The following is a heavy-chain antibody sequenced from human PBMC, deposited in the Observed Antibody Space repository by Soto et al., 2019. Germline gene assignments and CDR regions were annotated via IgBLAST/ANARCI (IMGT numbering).Heavy chain of an antibody. D-gene: IGHD3-10*01. Sequence: GRSLRLSCAASGLSVSDKYMSWVRQAPGKGLEWVSLTYTGGNSYFADFVKGRFIVSRDISKNTLFLHMNSLAAEDTAVYYCAREGYDXGLDFWGEGSLVTVSS. J-gene: IGHJ4*02. CDR1: GLSVSDKY. V-gene: IGHV3-53*01. CDR3: AREGYDXGLDF. CDR2: TYTGGNS.